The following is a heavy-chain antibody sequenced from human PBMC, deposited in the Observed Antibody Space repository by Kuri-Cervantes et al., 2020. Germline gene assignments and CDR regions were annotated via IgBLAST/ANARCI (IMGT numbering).Heavy chain of an antibody. V-gene: IGHV2-70D*14. D-gene: IGHD1-20*01. CDR1: GFSLSTIGMR. CDR2: IDWREDK. Sequence: SGPTLVKPTQTLTLTCTFSGFSLSTIGMRVSWFRQPPGKALEWLGRIDWREDKIYTPSLKTRLTISEDTSKNQVVLTMTNMDPVDTATYYCARTASNWNDDYWGQGTLVTVSS. J-gene: IGHJ4*02. CDR3: ARTASNWNDDY.